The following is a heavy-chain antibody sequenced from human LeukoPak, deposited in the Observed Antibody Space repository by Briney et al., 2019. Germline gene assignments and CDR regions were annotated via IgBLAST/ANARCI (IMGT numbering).Heavy chain of an antibody. CDR1: GYTFTNYN. V-gene: IGHV1-8*01. CDR3: ARRVADHFDH. J-gene: IGHJ4*02. CDR2: MNPNSGNT. Sequence: ASVKVSCKASGYTFTNYNIHWVRQASGHGLEWMGGMNPNSGNTDSTQKFQGKLSMTRDTSVSTAYMELTSLRSDDTAVYYCARRVADHFDHWGQGTLVTVSS. D-gene: IGHD6-19*01.